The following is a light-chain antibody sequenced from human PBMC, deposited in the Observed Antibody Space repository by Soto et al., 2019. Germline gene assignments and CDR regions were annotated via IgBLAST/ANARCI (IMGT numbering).Light chain of an antibody. CDR1: SSDVGNYKY. CDR2: EVS. J-gene: IGLJ3*02. V-gene: IGLV2-8*01. CDR3: SSYAGSNLWV. Sequence: QSVLTQSPSASGSPGQSVTISCTGTSSDVGNYKYVSWYQQHPGKAPKLMIYEVSKRPSGVPDRFSGSKSGNTASLTVSGVQVEDEADYYCSSYAGSNLWVFGGGTKLTVL.